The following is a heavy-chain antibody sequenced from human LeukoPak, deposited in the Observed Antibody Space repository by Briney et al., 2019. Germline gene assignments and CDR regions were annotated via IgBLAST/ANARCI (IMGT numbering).Heavy chain of an antibody. V-gene: IGHV1-69*05. D-gene: IGHD2-15*01. Sequence: SVKVSCKASGYTFTSYGISWVRQAPGQGLEWMGGIIPIFGTANYAQKFQGRVTITTDESTSTAYMELSSLRSEDTAVYYCARDRIRYATGAFDIWGQGTMVTVSS. CDR1: GYTFTSYG. CDR3: ARDRIRYATGAFDI. CDR2: IIPIFGTA. J-gene: IGHJ3*02.